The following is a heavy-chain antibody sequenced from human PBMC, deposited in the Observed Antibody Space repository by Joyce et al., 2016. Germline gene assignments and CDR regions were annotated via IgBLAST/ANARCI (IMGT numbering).Heavy chain of an antibody. CDR3: ARVRQRNASPTILSQYYYYGLEV. CDR2: INPGGGGR. J-gene: IGHJ6*02. Sequence: QVQLVQSGAEMKKPGASVKISCKASGYTFNNFYIHWVRQAPGQGLEWMGIINPGGGGRNYAQKFQGRFTVTRDMPRSTVYMELSSLRSEDTAVYYCARVRQRNASPTILSQYYYYGLEVWGQGTTVTVSS. D-gene: IGHD2-21*01. CDR1: GYTFNNFY. V-gene: IGHV1-46*02.